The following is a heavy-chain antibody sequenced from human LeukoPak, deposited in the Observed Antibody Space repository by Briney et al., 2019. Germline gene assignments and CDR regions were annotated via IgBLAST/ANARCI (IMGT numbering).Heavy chain of an antibody. CDR2: INPDSGGT. V-gene: IGHV1-2*02. CDR1: GYTFTGYH. J-gene: IGHJ5*02. Sequence: ASVKVSRKASGYTFTGYHMHWVRQAPGQGLEWMGWINPDSGGTKYAQKFQGRVTMTRDTSISTAYTELSRLRSDDTAVYYCARDHGNAYRLNWFDPWGQGTLVTVSS. D-gene: IGHD5-24*01. CDR3: ARDHGNAYRLNWFDP.